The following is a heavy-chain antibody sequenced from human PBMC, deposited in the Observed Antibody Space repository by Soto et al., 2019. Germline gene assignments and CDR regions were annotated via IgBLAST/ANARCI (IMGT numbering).Heavy chain of an antibody. D-gene: IGHD2-2*02. CDR1: GFTFSSYW. CDR2: INSDGSST. V-gene: IGHV3-74*01. CDR3: ARDSYIVVVPAAIQINWFDP. J-gene: IGHJ5*02. Sequence: GGSLRLSCAASGFTFSSYWMHWVRQAPGKGLVWVSRINSDGSSTSYADSVKGRFTISRDNAKNTLYLQMNSLRAEDTAVYYCARDSYIVVVPAAIQINWFDPWGQGTLVTVSS.